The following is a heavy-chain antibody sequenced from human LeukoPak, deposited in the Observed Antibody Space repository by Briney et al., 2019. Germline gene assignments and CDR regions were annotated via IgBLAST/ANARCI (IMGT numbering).Heavy chain of an antibody. CDR1: GGSFSGYY. Sequence: SETLSLTCAVYGGSFSGYYWSWIRQPPGKGLEWIGEINHSGSTNYNPSLKSRVTISVDTSKNQFSLKLSSVTAADTAVYYCARRAITGTTEKLDYWGQGTLVTVSS. CDR2: INHSGST. CDR3: ARRAITGTTEKLDY. J-gene: IGHJ4*02. V-gene: IGHV4-34*01. D-gene: IGHD1-20*01.